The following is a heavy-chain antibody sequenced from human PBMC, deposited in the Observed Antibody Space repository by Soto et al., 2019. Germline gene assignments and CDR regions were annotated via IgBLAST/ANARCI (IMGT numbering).Heavy chain of an antibody. D-gene: IGHD3-22*01. CDR1: GGSISSYY. Sequence: SETLSLTCTVSGGSISSYYWSWIRQPPGKGLEWIGYIYYSGSTNYNPSLKSRVTISVDTSKNQFSLKLSSVTAADTAVYYCARHVPLLEAYYYDSSDYNDPRQNWFVPWREGPLVTV. CDR3: ARHVPLLEAYYYDSSDYNDPRQNWFVP. J-gene: IGHJ5*02. V-gene: IGHV4-59*08. CDR2: IYYSGST.